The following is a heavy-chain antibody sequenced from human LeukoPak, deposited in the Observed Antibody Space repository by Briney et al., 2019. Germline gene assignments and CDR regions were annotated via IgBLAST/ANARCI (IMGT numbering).Heavy chain of an antibody. D-gene: IGHD1-26*01. J-gene: IGHJ4*02. Sequence: ASVKVSCKASGYTFTSYGISWVRQAPGQGLEWMGIINPSGGSTSYAQKFQGRVTMTRDTSTSTVYMELSSLRSEDTAVYYCARDRSGSYLDYWGQGTLVTVSS. V-gene: IGHV1-46*01. CDR2: INPSGGST. CDR1: GYTFTSYG. CDR3: ARDRSGSYLDY.